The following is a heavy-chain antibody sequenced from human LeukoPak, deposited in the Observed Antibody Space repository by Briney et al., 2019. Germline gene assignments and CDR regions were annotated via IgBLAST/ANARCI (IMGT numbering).Heavy chain of an antibody. CDR1: GYTFTGYY. D-gene: IGHD3-10*01. CDR2: IIPIFGTA. V-gene: IGHV1-69*13. J-gene: IGHJ4*02. CDR3: ARHRRHMVRGVNDY. Sequence: ASVKVSCKASGYTFTGYYMHWVRQAPGQGLEWMGGIIPIFGTANYAQKFQGRVTITADESTSTAYMELSSLRSEDTAVYYCARHRRHMVRGVNDYWGQGTLVTVSS.